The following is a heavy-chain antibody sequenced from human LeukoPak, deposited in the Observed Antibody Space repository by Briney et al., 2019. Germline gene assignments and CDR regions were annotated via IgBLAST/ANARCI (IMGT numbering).Heavy chain of an antibody. V-gene: IGHV3-23*01. D-gene: IGHD3-10*01. J-gene: IGHJ4*02. CDR3: AKDSDYGSGSYYYRIDY. Sequence: GGSLGLSCAASGFTFSSYAMSWVRQAPGKGLEWVSAISGSGGSTYYADSVKGRFTISRDNSKNTLYLQMNSLRAEDTAVYYCAKDSDYGSGSYYYRIDYWGQGTLVTVSS. CDR1: GFTFSSYA. CDR2: ISGSGGST.